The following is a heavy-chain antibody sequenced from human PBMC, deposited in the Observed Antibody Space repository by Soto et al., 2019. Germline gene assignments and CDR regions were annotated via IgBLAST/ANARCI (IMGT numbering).Heavy chain of an antibody. CDR1: GYTFTSDD. D-gene: IGHD5-12*01. CDR2: INADSGNT. Sequence: ASVKVSCKASGYTFTSDDINWVRQDPGQGLEWMGWINADSGNTNYSQKFQGRVTITRDTSISTAYMELSSLRSEDTAVYYCAQYSGYLEMDVWGNGTTVTVSS. CDR3: AQYSGYLEMDV. J-gene: IGHJ6*04. V-gene: IGHV1-8*02.